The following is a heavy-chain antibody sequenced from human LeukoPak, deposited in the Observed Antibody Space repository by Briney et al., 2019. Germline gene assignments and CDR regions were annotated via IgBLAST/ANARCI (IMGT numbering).Heavy chain of an antibody. CDR3: AKNRGAGSHYYYHMNV. V-gene: IGHV3-23*01. J-gene: IGHJ6*03. CDR2: ISGSGGST. Sequence: GGSLRLSCAASGFTFSSYAMSWVHQAPGKGLEWVSAISGSGGSTYYADSVKGWFTISRDNSKNTLYLQLNSLRVEDTAVYYCAKNRGAGSHYYYHMNVWGKGTTVTVSS. CDR1: GFTFSSYA. D-gene: IGHD1-26*01.